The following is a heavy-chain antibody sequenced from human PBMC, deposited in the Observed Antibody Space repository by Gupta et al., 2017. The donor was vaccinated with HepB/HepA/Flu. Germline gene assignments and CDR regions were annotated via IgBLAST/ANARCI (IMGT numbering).Heavy chain of an antibody. J-gene: IGHJ4*02. D-gene: IGHD6-13*01. CDR2: INSDGSST. V-gene: IGHV3-74*01. CDR1: GFTFSSSW. Sequence: EVQLVESGGGLVQPGGSLRLSCVASGFTFSSSWMHWVRQAPGKGLVWVSRINSDGSSTNYADSVKGRFTISRDNAKNTLYLQMNSLRAEETALYYCTRGPGIAAAGDYWGQGTLVTVSS. CDR3: TRGPGIAAAGDY.